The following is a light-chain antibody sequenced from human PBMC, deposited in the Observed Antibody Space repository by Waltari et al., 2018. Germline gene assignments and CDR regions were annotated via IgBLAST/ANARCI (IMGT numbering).Light chain of an antibody. CDR3: QQSYSTPWT. CDR2: AAS. Sequence: DIQMTQSPSSLSASVGDRVTITCRASQRISSYLNWYQQKPGKAPKLLIYAASSLQSGVPSRFSGSGSGTDFTLTISSLQPEDFATYYCQQSYSTPWTFGQGTKEEIK. V-gene: IGKV1-39*01. CDR1: QRISSY. J-gene: IGKJ1*01.